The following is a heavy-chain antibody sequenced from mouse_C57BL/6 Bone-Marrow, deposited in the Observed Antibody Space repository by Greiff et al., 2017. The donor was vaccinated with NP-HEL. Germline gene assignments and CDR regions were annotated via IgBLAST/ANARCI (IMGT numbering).Heavy chain of an antibody. Sequence: EVKLVESGPGLVKPSQSLSLTCSVTGYSITSGYYWNWIRQFPGNKLEWMGYISYDGSNNYNPSLKNRISITRDTSKNQFFLKLNSVTTEDTATYYCARDYYGSSYPHYYAMDYWGQGTSVTVSS. V-gene: IGHV3-6*01. D-gene: IGHD1-1*01. J-gene: IGHJ4*01. CDR3: ARDYYGSSYPHYYAMDY. CDR2: ISYDGSN. CDR1: GYSITSGYY.